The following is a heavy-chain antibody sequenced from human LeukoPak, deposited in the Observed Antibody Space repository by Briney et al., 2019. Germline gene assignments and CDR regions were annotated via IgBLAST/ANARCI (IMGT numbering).Heavy chain of an antibody. V-gene: IGHV4-34*01. CDR1: GGCFSGYY. CDR3: ARGMPIVVVVAATKQFDY. D-gene: IGHD2-15*01. J-gene: IGHJ4*02. Sequence: SETLSLTCAVYGGCFSGYYWSWIRQPPGKGLEWIGEINHSGSTNYNPSLKSRVTISVDTSKNQFSLKLSSVTAADTAVYYCARGMPIVVVVAATKQFDYWGQGTLVTVSS. CDR2: INHSGST.